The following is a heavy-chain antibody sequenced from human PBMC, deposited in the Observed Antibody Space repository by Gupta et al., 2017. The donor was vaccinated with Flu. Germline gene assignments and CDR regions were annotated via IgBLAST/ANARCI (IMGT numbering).Heavy chain of an antibody. CDR3: TKGIDGSGTNVFDY. CDR1: DYG. V-gene: IGHV3-9*01. Sequence: DYGIHGVRQAAGKGLEWVSGINWNSGGMAYADSVKGRFSISRDNAKNSVYLQMDSLRPDDTGIYYCTKGIDGSGTNVFDYWGPGTLVTVSS. CDR2: INWNSGGM. J-gene: IGHJ4*02. D-gene: IGHD3-10*01.